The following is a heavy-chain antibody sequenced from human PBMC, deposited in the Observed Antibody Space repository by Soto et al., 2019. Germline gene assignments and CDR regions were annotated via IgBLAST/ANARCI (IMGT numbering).Heavy chain of an antibody. V-gene: IGHV3-7*05. CDR2: IKQDGSEK. CDR3: ARRRIAAWFGFDI. CDR1: GFTFSSYW. Sequence: EVQLVESGGGLVQPGGSLRLSCAASGFTFSSYWMSWVRQAPGKGLEWVANIKQDGSEKYYVDSVKGRFTISRDNAKNSLYLQMNSLRAEDTAVYYGARRRIAAWFGFDIWGQGTMVTVSS. J-gene: IGHJ3*02. D-gene: IGHD6-13*01.